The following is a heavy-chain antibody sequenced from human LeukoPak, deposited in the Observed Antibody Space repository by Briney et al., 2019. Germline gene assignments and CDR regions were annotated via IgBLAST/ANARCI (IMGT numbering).Heavy chain of an antibody. V-gene: IGHV3-66*01. J-gene: IGHJ4*02. CDR2: FYSGGNT. D-gene: IGHD4-17*01. CDR3: AADTVPQRGDY. CDR1: GITVSTNY. Sequence: GGSLRLSCAGAGITVSTNYMSWVRQAPGKGLEWVSVFYSGGNTWFADSVKGRFTISRDNSKNTLYLQMNSLRAEDTAVYYCAADTVPQRGDYWGQGTLVTVSS.